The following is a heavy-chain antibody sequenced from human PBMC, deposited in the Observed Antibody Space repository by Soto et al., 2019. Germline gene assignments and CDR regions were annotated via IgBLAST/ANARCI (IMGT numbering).Heavy chain of an antibody. V-gene: IGHV5-51*01. CDR1: GYTFTTHW. D-gene: IGHD1-26*01. CDR2: IYPGDSDT. CDR3: ARRRNNVGAPVDD. Sequence: GASLKISCKGSGYTFTTHWIAWVRQMPGKGLEWMGIIYPGDSDTRYSPSFQGQVTISADSSTTTAYLQWSSLQASDSAIYFCARRRNNVGAPVDDWGQGTLGTVSS. J-gene: IGHJ4*02.